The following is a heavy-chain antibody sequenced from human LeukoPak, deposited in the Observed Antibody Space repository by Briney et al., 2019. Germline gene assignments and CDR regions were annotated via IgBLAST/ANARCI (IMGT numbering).Heavy chain of an antibody. J-gene: IGHJ4*02. V-gene: IGHV4-34*01. CDR2: INHSGST. CDR3: ARGQYGPRKLPSDY. CDR1: GGSFSGYY. Sequence: SETLSLTCAVYGGSFSGYYWSWIRQPPGKGLEWIGEINHSGSTNYNPSLKSRVTISVDTSKNQFSLKLSSVTAADTAVYYCARGQYGPRKLPSDYWGQGTLVTVSS. D-gene: IGHD4-17*01.